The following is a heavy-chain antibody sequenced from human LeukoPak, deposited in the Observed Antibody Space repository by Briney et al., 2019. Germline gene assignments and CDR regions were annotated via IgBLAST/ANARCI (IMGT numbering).Heavy chain of an antibody. D-gene: IGHD3-3*01. J-gene: IGHJ5*02. CDR3: ARGNDFWSGSFDP. CDR2: IYYIGST. CDR1: GGSISSYY. V-gene: IGHV4-59*01. Sequence: SETLSLTCTVAGGSISSYYWSWIRQPPRTGLVLIWYIYYIGSTTYNPSLKSRVTISVDTSKNQFSLKLSSGTAADTAVYYCARGNDFWSGSFDPWGQGTLVTVSS.